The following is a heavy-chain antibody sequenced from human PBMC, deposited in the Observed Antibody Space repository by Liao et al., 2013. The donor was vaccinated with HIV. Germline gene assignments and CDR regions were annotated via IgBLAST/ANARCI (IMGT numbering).Heavy chain of an antibody. D-gene: IGHD3-3*01. Sequence: QVQLQESGPRLVKPSQTLSLTCTVSGGSINSGFDYWSWIRQPAGKGLEWIGRIYTSGSTNYNPSLKSRVTISVDTSKNQFSLKLSSVTAADTAVYYCARSRGYYDFWSGYSKGPLIDYWGQGTLVTVSS. V-gene: IGHV4-61*02. J-gene: IGHJ4*02. CDR2: IYTSGST. CDR3: ARSRGYYDFWSGYSKGPLIDY. CDR1: GGSINSGFDY.